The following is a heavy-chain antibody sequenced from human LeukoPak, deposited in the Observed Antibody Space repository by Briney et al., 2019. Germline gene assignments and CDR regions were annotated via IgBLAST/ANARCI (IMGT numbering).Heavy chain of an antibody. Sequence: SETLSLTCTVSGGSISSSSYYWGWIRQPPGKGLEWIGSIYYSGSTYYNPSLKSRVTISVDTSKNQFSLKLSSVTAADTAVYYCAREVGGSYFSYYYYYVDVWGKGTTVTVSS. D-gene: IGHD1-26*01. J-gene: IGHJ6*03. CDR2: IYYSGST. CDR3: AREVGGSYFSYYYYYVDV. V-gene: IGHV4-39*07. CDR1: GGSISSSSYY.